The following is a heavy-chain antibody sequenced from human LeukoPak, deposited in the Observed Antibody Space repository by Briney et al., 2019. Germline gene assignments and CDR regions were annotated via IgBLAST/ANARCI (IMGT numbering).Heavy chain of an antibody. CDR3: ARVTNTSTWGLDY. CDR1: GGSISSFY. D-gene: IGHD7-27*01. J-gene: IGHJ4*02. V-gene: IGHV4-59*01. Sequence: SETLSLTCTVSGGSISSFYWSWVRQPPGKGLEWIGYIYKSDITNYNPSLKSRVTISVDTSKNQFSLKLNSVTAADTAVYYCARVTNTSTWGLDYWGQGTLVTVSS. CDR2: IYKSDIT.